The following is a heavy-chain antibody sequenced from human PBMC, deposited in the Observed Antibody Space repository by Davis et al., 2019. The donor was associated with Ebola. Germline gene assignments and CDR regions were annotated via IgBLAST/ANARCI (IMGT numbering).Heavy chain of an antibody. V-gene: IGHV3-33*06. CDR3: AKGSGDYGSSYFDY. D-gene: IGHD4-17*01. CDR2: IWYDGSNK. CDR1: GFTFSSYG. J-gene: IGHJ4*02. Sequence: GGSLRVSCAASGFTFSSYGMHWVRQAPGKGLEWVAVIWYDGSNKYYADSVKGRFTISRDNSKNTLYLQMNSLRAEDTAVYYCAKGSGDYGSSYFDYWVQGTLVTVSS.